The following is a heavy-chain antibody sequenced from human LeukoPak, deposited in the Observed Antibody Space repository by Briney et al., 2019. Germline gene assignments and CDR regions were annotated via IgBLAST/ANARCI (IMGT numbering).Heavy chain of an antibody. CDR3: AKALEQETVIALDS. CDR1: GFPFSTYA. Sequence: PGGSVSLLCGACGFPFSTYAMRGVRDARGKGLEWGSAISGSGGNTYYAASVKGRFTIYRDNSKNTLYLQMNSLRAEHTSIYFCAKALEQETVIALDSWGQGTLVTVSS. J-gene: IGHJ4*02. CDR2: ISGSGGNT. D-gene: IGHD6-13*01. V-gene: IGHV3-23*01.